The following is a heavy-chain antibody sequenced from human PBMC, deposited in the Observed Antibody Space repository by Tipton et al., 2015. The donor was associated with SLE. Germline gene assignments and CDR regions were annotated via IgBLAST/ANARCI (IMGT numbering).Heavy chain of an antibody. Sequence: SLRLSCAASGFTFDDYAMHWVRQAPGKGLEWVSGISWNSGSMGYADSVKGRFTISRDNAKNSVLLQMNSLRTEDTALYYCVRGEGGGLGVWGQGTTVTVSS. D-gene: IGHD3-16*01. V-gene: IGHV3-9*01. CDR3: VRGEGGGLGV. CDR1: GFTFDDYA. CDR2: ISWNSGSM. J-gene: IGHJ6*02.